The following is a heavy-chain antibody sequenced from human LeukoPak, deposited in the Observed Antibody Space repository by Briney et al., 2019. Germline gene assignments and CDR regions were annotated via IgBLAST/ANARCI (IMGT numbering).Heavy chain of an antibody. V-gene: IGHV5-51*01. CDR2: IYPGDSDT. Sequence: GESLKISCKGSGYSFTSYWIGWVRQMPGKGLEWMGIIYPGDSDTRYSPSFQGQVTISADKSISTAYLQWSSLKASDTAMYYCARVGVFYYDSSGYPGAFDIWGQGTMVTVSS. CDR3: ARVGVFYYDSSGYPGAFDI. D-gene: IGHD3-22*01. J-gene: IGHJ3*02. CDR1: GYSFTSYW.